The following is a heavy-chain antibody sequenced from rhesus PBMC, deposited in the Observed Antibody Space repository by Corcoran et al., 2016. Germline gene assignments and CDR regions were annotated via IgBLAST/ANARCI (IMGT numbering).Heavy chain of an antibody. D-gene: IGHD2-21*01. J-gene: IGHJ4*01. CDR3: ARACTGSGCYSYVGFDY. CDR2: IYGSSTST. V-gene: IGHV4S10*01. Sequence: QVQLQESGPGVVKPSETLSLTCAVSGGSISDSYRWSWIRQPPGKGLEWIGYIYGSSTSTNYNPSLKSRVTISKDTSKNQFSVKLSSVTAADTAVYYCARACTGSGCYSYVGFDYWGQGVLVTVSS. CDR1: GGSISDSYR.